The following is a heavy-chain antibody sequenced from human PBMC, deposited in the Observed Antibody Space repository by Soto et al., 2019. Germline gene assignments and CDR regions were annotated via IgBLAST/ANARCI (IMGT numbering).Heavy chain of an antibody. CDR3: ARSGDNYNVLDY. CDR2: SSNSGTYT. D-gene: IGHD3-10*02. Sequence: GGSLRLSCAASGFKVSDYYMSWIRQAPGKGLEWLSYSSNSGTYTRYADSVKGRFSISRDNAKNSLFLQINSLRVEDSATYYCARSGDNYNVLDYWGQGTPVTVSS. CDR1: GFKVSDYY. V-gene: IGHV3-11*06. J-gene: IGHJ4*02.